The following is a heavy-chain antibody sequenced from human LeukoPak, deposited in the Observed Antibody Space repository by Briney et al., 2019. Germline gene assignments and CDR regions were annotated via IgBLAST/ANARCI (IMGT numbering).Heavy chain of an antibody. CDR1: GFTFSSYA. V-gene: IGHV3-23*01. D-gene: IGHD2-15*01. CDR3: AKEHNAARCSGGSCYLDY. CDR2: ISGSGGST. Sequence: QPGGSLRLSCAASGFTFSSYAMSWVRQAPGKGLEWVSAISGSGGSTYYADSVKGRFTISRDNSKNTLYLQMNSLRAEDTAVYYCAKEHNAARCSGGSCYLDYWGQGTLVTVSS. J-gene: IGHJ4*02.